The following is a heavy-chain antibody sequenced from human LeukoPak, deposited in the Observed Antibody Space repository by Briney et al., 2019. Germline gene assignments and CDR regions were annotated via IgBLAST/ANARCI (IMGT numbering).Heavy chain of an antibody. V-gene: IGHV1-8*01. CDR3: ARTGGSTTTVTTSDY. CDR1: AYTFTSYD. Sequence: ASVTVSFTASAYTFTSYDINWVRQAPGQGLEWMGWMNPNSGNTGYAQKFQGRVTMTRNTSISTAYMELSSLRSEDTAVYYCARTGGSTTTVTTSDYWGQGTLVTVSS. CDR2: MNPNSGNT. D-gene: IGHD4-17*01. J-gene: IGHJ4*02.